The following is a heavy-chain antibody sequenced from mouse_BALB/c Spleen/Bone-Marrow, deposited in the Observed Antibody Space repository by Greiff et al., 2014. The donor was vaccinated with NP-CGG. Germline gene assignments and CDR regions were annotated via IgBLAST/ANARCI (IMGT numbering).Heavy chain of an antibody. CDR2: IIPSNGRT. V-gene: IGHV1S81*02. D-gene: IGHD2-3*01. CDR3: ARWLLQYFDV. J-gene: IGHJ1*01. Sequence: VKLMESGAELVKPGASVKLSCKASGYTFTSYWMHWVKQRPGQGLEWIGEIIPSNGRTNYNEKFKSKATLTVDKSSNTAYMQLSSLISEDSAVYYCARWLLQYFDVWGAGTTVTVSS. CDR1: GYTFTSYW.